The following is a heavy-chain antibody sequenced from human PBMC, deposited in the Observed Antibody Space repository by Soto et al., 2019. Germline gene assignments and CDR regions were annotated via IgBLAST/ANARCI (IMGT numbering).Heavy chain of an antibody. D-gene: IGHD3-3*01. J-gene: IGHJ6*02. CDR1: GYPFTSYG. CDR3: LRHGNYDFWSGYVSHLGYYGMDV. V-gene: IGHV1-18*04. Sequence: ASVKVSCTASGYPFTSYGISWVRHAPGQGLEWMGWISAYNGNTNYAQKLQGRVTMTADTSTSTAYMELRSLRSDGTAVYYCLRHGNYDFWSGYVSHLGYYGMDVWGQGTTVTVS. CDR2: ISAYNGNT.